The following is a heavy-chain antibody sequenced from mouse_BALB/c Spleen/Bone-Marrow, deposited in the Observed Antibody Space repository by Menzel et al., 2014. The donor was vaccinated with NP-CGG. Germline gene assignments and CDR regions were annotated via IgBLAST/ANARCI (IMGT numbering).Heavy chain of an antibody. CDR3: ARLGYYGSYAY. V-gene: IGHV4-1*02. CDR1: AVDFSRYW. J-gene: IGHJ3*01. CDR2: INPDSSTI. Sequence: PAPAVDFSRYWMSWVRQAPGKGLEWIGEINPDSSTINYTPSLKDKFIISRDNAKNTLYLQMSKVRSEDTALYYCARLGYYGSYAYWGQGTLVTVSA. D-gene: IGHD1-1*01.